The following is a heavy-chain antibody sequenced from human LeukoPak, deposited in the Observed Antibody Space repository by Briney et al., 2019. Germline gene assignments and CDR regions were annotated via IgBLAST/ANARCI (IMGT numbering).Heavy chain of an antibody. J-gene: IGHJ3*02. V-gene: IGHV4-4*03. D-gene: IGHD6-13*01. CDR3: AREVGAAAGTDAFDI. CDR2: IYHSGST. CDR1: GGSISSSNW. Sequence: PETLSLTCAVSGGSISSSNWWSWVRQPPGKGLEWIGEIYHSGSTNYNPSLKSRVTISVDKSKNQFSLKLSSVTAADTAVYYCAREVGAAAGTDAFDIWGQGAMVTVSS.